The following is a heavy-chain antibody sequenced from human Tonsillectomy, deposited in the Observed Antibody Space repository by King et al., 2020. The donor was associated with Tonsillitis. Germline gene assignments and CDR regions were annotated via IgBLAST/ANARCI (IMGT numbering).Heavy chain of an antibody. Sequence: QVQLQESGPGVVKPSETLSLTCKVSGGSISSRDHYWAWIRQPPGKGLEWIGYMDYSGTIFYNPSLKSRITISGGTSENRFSLNLSAVTAADTAVYFCARYVSGSFDYWGQGALVTVSS. D-gene: IGHD1-26*01. V-gene: IGHV4-39*01. J-gene: IGHJ4*02. CDR3: ARYVSGSFDY. CDR2: MDYSGTI. CDR1: GGSISSRDHY.